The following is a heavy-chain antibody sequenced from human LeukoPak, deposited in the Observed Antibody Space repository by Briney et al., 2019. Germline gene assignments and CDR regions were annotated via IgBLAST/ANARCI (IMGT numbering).Heavy chain of an antibody. CDR1: GYTFTNYD. Sequence: AASVKVSCKASGYTFTNYDINWVRQATGPGLEWMGWMNPNSGNTGYAQKFQGRVTMTRNTSISTAYMELSSLRSEDTAVYYCARGPLHSSGYCAFDIWGQGTMVTVSS. J-gene: IGHJ3*02. CDR3: ARGPLHSSGYCAFDI. CDR2: MNPNSGNT. D-gene: IGHD3-22*01. V-gene: IGHV1-8*01.